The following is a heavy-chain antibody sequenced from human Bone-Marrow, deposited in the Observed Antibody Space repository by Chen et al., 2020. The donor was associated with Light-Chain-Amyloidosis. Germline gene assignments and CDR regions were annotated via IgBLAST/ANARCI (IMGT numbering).Heavy chain of an antibody. CDR2: IPYDGNNK. V-gene: IGHV3-30*18. Sequence: QVSLVVSAGGVVQPLGSLTLPSGPSGLTFGNNHLHCLRQAPGKGLEWVAVIPYDGNNKHYADSVQGRFTISRENSVNTLYLQMSSVGAEDSAVVYCAKALNFGSGSFYSGYYFDYWGQGTLVTVSS. D-gene: IGHD3-10*01. J-gene: IGHJ4*02. CDR1: GLTFGNNH. CDR3: AKALNFGSGSFYSGYYFDY.